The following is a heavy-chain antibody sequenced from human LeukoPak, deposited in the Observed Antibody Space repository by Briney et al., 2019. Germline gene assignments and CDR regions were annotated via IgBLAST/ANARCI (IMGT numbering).Heavy chain of an antibody. CDR2: INPNSGGT. Sequence: ASVKVSCKASGYTFTSYAMHWVRQAPGQGLEWMGWINPNSGGTNYAQKFQGRVTMTRDTSISTAYMELSRLRSDDTAVYYCARVMYCSSTSCYTNWFDPWGQGTLVTVSS. CDR3: ARVMYCSSTSCYTNWFDP. CDR1: GYTFTSYA. J-gene: IGHJ5*02. V-gene: IGHV1-2*02. D-gene: IGHD2-2*02.